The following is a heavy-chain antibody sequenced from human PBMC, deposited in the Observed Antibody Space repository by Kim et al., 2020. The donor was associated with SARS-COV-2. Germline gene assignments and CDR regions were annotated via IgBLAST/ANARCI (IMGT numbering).Heavy chain of an antibody. J-gene: IGHJ4*02. CDR1: GGSISSGGYY. CDR2: IYYSGST. V-gene: IGHV4-31*03. CDR3: ARDLGDILTGYYYFDY. D-gene: IGHD3-9*01. Sequence: SETLSLTCTVSGGSISSGGYYWSWIRQHPGKGLEWIGYIYYSGSTYYNPSLKSRVTISVDTSKNQFSLKLSSVTAADTAVYYCARDLGDILTGYYYFDYWGQGTLVTVSS.